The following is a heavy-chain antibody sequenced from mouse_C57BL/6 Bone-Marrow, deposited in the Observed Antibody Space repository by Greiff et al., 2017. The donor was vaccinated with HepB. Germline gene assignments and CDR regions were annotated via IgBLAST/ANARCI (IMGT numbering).Heavy chain of an antibody. CDR3: ARDLGNGGYAMDY. CDR2: IWTGGGT. Sequence: QVQLQQSGPGLVAPSQSLSITCTVSGFSLTSYAISWVRQPPGKGLEWLGVIWTGGGTNYNSALKSRLSISKDNSKSQVFLKMNSLQTDDTARYYCARDLGNGGYAMDYWGQGTSVTVSS. J-gene: IGHJ4*01. V-gene: IGHV2-9-1*01. CDR1: GFSLTSYA. D-gene: IGHD2-1*01.